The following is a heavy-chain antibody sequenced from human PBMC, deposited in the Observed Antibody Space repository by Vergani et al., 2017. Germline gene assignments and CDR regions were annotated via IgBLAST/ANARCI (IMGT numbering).Heavy chain of an antibody. CDR1: GFTFSDHY. V-gene: IGHV3-72*01. CDR3: ARLGYCSSTTCRQAFDI. CDR2: TRNKANSYTT. J-gene: IGHJ3*02. Sequence: EVQLVESVGGLVQPGGSLRLSCAASGFTFSDHYMDWVRQAPGKGLEWVGRTRNKANSYTTEYAASVKGRFTISRDDSKNSLYLQMNSLKIEDTAVYYCARLGYCSSTTCRQAFDIWGQGTMVTVS. D-gene: IGHD2-2*01.